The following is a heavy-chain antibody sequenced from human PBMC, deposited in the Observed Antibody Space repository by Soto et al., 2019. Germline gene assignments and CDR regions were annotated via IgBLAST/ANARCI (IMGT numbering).Heavy chain of an antibody. V-gene: IGHV3-15*01. CDR3: TTSRGDYRPLDP. Sequence: EVQLVESGGDLVKPGGSLRLSCAASGFSFTNTWMNWVRQAPGKGLEWVGRIKSQGDGGTREYAEPVKVRFTISRYDSTSTLYLEMNSLKVEDTSVYYCTTSRGDYRPLDPWGQGTLVTVSS. CDR1: GFSFTNTW. CDR2: IKSQGDGGTR. D-gene: IGHD4-17*01. J-gene: IGHJ5*02.